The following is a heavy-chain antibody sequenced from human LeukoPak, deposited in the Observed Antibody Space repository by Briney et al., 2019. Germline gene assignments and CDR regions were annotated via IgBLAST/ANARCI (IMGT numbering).Heavy chain of an antibody. Sequence: SETLSLTCTVSGASITSYHWSWIRQPAGKGLEWIGRMFYSGNTDYNPSLKSRLTMSIDTSKNQFCLKLSSVTAADTAVYFCARDQEHCSGTSCYPYWYDSWGQGTLVTVSS. CDR1: GASITSYH. J-gene: IGHJ5*01. D-gene: IGHD2-2*01. CDR2: MFYSGNT. CDR3: ARDQEHCSGTSCYPYWYDS. V-gene: IGHV4-4*07.